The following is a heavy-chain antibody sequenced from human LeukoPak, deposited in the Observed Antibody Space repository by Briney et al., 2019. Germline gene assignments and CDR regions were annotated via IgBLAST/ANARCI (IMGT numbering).Heavy chain of an antibody. CDR2: IWYDGSKK. D-gene: IGHD6-13*01. CDR3: AKDSSSWYNYFDY. Sequence: GGSLRLSCAASGFTFSSYGMHWVRQAPGKGLEWVAVIWYDGSKKYYADSVKGRFTISRDSSKNTLYLQMNSLRAEDTAVYYCAKDSSSWYNYFDYWGQGTLVTVSS. CDR1: GFTFSSYG. V-gene: IGHV3-33*06. J-gene: IGHJ4*02.